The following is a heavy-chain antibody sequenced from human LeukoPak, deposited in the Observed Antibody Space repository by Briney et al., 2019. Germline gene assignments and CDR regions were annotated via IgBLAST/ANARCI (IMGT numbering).Heavy chain of an antibody. Sequence: ASVKVSCKASGYTFTIYDISWVRQAPGQGLEWMGGIIPIFGTANYAQKFQGRVTITADESTSTAYMELSSLRSEDTAVYYCARGRVGATTGYFDYWGQGTLDTVSS. D-gene: IGHD1-26*01. V-gene: IGHV1-69*13. J-gene: IGHJ4*02. CDR2: IIPIFGTA. CDR3: ARGRVGATTGYFDY. CDR1: GYTFTIYD.